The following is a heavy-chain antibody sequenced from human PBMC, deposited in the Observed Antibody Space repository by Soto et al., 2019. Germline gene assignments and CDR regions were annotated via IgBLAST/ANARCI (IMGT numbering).Heavy chain of an antibody. D-gene: IGHD3-22*01. V-gene: IGHV3-23*01. J-gene: IGHJ3*02. CDR2: ISGSGGST. Sequence: EVQLLESGGGLVQPGGSLRLSCAASGFTFSSYAMSWVRQAPGKGLEWVSAISGSGGSTYYADSVKGRFTISRDNSKNTLYLQKNSLRAEDTAVYYCANLDRSSYDSSGYDAFDIWGQGTMVTVSS. CDR3: ANLDRSSYDSSGYDAFDI. CDR1: GFTFSSYA.